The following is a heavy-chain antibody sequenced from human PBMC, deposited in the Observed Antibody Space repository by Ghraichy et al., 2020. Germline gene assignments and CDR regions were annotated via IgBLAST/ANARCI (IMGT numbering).Heavy chain of an antibody. CDR2: IKQDGSEK. J-gene: IGHJ6*02. CDR3: AGGLRTERLLFPYSNGLDV. D-gene: IGHD3-3*01. V-gene: IGHV3-7*01. CDR1: GFTFSSYW. Sequence: GGSLRLSCAASGFTFSSYWMSWVRQAPGKGLEWVANIKQDGSEKYYVDSVKGRFTISRDNAKNSLYLQMNSLRAEDTALYYCAGGLRTERLLFPYSNGLDVWGQGTTVTVSS.